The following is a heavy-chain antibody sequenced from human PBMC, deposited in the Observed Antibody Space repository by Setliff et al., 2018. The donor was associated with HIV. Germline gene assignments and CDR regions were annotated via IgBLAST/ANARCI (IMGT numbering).Heavy chain of an antibody. J-gene: IGHJ4*02. V-gene: IGHV3-48*01. CDR3: AVAVLGTIGY. Sequence: PGGSLRLSCAASQFTFSSYSMNWVRQAPGKGLEWVSYISSTSTTVYGADSVKGRLTTSRDNVKNSLYLQMNSLRVEDTAVYYCAVAVLGTIGYWGQGTLVTVSS. D-gene: IGHD6-19*01. CDR1: QFTFSSYS. CDR2: ISSTSTTV.